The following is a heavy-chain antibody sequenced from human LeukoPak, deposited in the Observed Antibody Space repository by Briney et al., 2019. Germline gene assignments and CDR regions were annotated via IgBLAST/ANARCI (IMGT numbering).Heavy chain of an antibody. CDR3: AREGVVVSAAVDY. V-gene: IGHV3-48*03. Sequence: GGSLRLSCAASGFTFSVYEMNWVRQAPGKGLEWVSYISNSGDTKYYADSVKGRFTISRDNAKNSLYLQMNSLRAEDTAVYYCAREGVVVSAAVDYWGQGSLVTVSS. J-gene: IGHJ4*02. D-gene: IGHD2-2*01. CDR1: GFTFSVYE. CDR2: ISNSGDTK.